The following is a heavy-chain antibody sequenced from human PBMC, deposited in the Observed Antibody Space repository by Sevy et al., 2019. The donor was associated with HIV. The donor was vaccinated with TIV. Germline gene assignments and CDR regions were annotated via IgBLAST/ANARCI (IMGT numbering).Heavy chain of an antibody. J-gene: IGHJ5*02. CDR1: GYTFTGYY. CDR3: ARDFFPPDFWRGYYSKGCLFDP. Sequence: ASVKVSCKASGYTFTGYYMHWVRQAPGQGLEWMGWINPNSGGTNYAQKFQGRVTMTRDTSISTAYMELSRLRSDDTAVYYCARDFFPPDFWRGYYSKGCLFDPWGQGTLVTVSS. D-gene: IGHD3-3*01. CDR2: INPNSGGT. V-gene: IGHV1-2*02.